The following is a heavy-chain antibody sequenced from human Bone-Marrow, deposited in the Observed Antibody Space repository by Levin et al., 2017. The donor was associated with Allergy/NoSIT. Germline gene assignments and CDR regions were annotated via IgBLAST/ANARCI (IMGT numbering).Heavy chain of an antibody. CDR3: ARGPRGSMVRGVIIGGGMDV. J-gene: IGHJ6*02. Sequence: PSETLSLTCAVYGGSFSGYYWSWIRQPPGKGLEWIGEINHSGSTNYNPSLKSRVTISVDTSKNQFSLKLSSVTAADTAVYYCARGPRGSMVRGVIIGGGMDVWGQGTTVTVSS. CDR1: GGSFSGYY. V-gene: IGHV4-34*01. CDR2: INHSGST. D-gene: IGHD3-10*01.